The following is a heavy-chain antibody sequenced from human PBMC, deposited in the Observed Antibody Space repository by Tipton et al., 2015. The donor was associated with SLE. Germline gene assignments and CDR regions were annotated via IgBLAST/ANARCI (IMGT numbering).Heavy chain of an antibody. CDR2: ISTSSSYI. CDR1: GFTFRSYT. J-gene: IGHJ4*02. D-gene: IGHD3-16*01. Sequence: GSLRLSCAASGFTFRSYTMHWVRQAPGKGLEWVSSISTSSSYIYYADSVKGRFTISRDNARNSLYLQMNSLRAEDTALYYCARDGGPDFDYWGQGTLVTVSS. V-gene: IGHV3-21*01. CDR3: ARDGGPDFDY.